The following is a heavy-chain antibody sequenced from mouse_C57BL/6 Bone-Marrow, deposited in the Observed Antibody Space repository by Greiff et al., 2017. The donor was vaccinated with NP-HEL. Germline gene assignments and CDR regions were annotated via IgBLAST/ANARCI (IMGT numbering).Heavy chain of an antibody. CDR1: GYTFTSYW. Sequence: QVQLQQSGAELVKPGASVKLSCKASGYTFTSYWMHWVKQRPGQGLEWIGMIHPNSGSTNYNEKFKSKATLTVDKSSSTAYMQLSSLTSEDSAVYYCARRGQLRLTFAYWGQGTLVTVSA. CDR3: ARRGQLRLTFAY. CDR2: IHPNSGST. D-gene: IGHD3-2*02. V-gene: IGHV1-64*01. J-gene: IGHJ3*01.